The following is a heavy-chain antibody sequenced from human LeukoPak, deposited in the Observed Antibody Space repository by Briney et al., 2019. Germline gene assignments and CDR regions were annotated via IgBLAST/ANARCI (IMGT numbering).Heavy chain of an antibody. J-gene: IGHJ3*02. CDR3: ARGVAGFDI. CDR1: GFTFSSYW. D-gene: IGHD6-19*01. Sequence: GGSLRLSCAASGFTFSSYWMTWVRQAPGKGLEWVANIKEDGSESYYVDSVKGRFTISRDNAKDSLYLQMNSLRAEDTAVHYCARGVAGFDIWGQGTMVTVSS. CDR2: IKEDGSES. V-gene: IGHV3-7*03.